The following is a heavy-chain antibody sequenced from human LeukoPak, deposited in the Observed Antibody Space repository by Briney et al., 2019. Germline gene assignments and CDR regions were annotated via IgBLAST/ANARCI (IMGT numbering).Heavy chain of an antibody. D-gene: IGHD6-19*01. V-gene: IGHV3-23*01. J-gene: IGHJ4*02. Sequence: GGSLRLSCAASGFSFSSYAMSWVRQAPGKGLEWVSGISGSGGGTAYEDSVKGRFTISRDNSKNTLFLHMNSLRAEDTAVYFCAKDGHSSGIHYFDYWGQGTLVTVSS. CDR3: AKDGHSSGIHYFDY. CDR1: GFSFSSYA. CDR2: ISGSGGGT.